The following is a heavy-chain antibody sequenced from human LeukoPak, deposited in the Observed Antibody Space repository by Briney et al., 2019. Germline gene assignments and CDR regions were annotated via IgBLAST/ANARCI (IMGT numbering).Heavy chain of an antibody. CDR2: ISAYNGNT. CDR1: GYTFTSYG. J-gene: IGHJ4*02. CDR3: ARDRQLKYYFDY. Sequence: ASVKVSCKASGYTFTSYGISWVRQAPGQGLEWMGWISAYNGNTNYAQKLQGRVTMTTVTSTSTAYMELRSLRSDDTAVYYCARDRQLKYYFDYWGQGTLVTVSS. D-gene: IGHD5-18*01. V-gene: IGHV1-18*01.